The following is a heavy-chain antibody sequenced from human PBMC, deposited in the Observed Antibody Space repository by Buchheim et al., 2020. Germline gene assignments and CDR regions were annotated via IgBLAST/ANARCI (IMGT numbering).Heavy chain of an antibody. D-gene: IGHD6-6*01. CDR3: AKDQHSIAARQDYYYYGMDV. CDR1: GFTFSNYA. J-gene: IGHJ6*02. Sequence: EVQLVESGGGLVKPGGSLRLSCAASGFTFSNYAMNWVRQAPGKGLEWVSSISSSSSYIYYADSVKGRFTISRDNSKNTLYLQMNSLRAEDTAVYYCAKDQHSIAARQDYYYYGMDVWGQGTT. V-gene: IGHV3-21*01. CDR2: ISSSSSYI.